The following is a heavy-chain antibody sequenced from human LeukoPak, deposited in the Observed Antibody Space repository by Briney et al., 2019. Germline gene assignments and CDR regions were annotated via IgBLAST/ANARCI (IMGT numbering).Heavy chain of an antibody. CDR3: AKETVVVVAATPDAFDI. D-gene: IGHD2-15*01. CDR2: ISGSGGST. V-gene: IGHV3-23*01. J-gene: IGHJ3*02. Sequence: PGGSLRLSCAASGFTFSSYAMSWVRQAPGKGLEWVSGISGSGGSTHYADSVKDRFNISRDNSKNTLYLQMNSLRAEDTAVYYCAKETVVVVAATPDAFDIWGQGTMVTVSS. CDR1: GFTFSSYA.